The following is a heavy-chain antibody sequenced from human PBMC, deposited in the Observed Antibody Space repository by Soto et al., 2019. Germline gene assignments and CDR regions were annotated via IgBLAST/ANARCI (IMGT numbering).Heavy chain of an antibody. CDR3: VRDSGRGFYFDY. CDR2: NRNRPNSSTT. V-gene: IGHV3-72*01. D-gene: IGHD3-10*01. CDR1: GFTFSDHY. Sequence: PGGSLGLPFEPSGFTFSDHYMAWVRKPQGKGLEWVGRNRNRPNSSTTQYAASVKGRFAVLRDDSENLVYLQMNDLKTEDTAVYYCVRDSGRGFYFDYWGQGAQVTVSS. J-gene: IGHJ4*02.